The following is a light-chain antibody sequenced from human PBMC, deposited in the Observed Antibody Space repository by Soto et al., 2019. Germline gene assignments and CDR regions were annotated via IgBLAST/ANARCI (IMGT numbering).Light chain of an antibody. J-gene: IGKJ4*01. Sequence: EIVMTHSPTSLPVSLKESATLSSRASQNLNNNLAWYQQKTSQAPRLLTHGASTRASGIPGTFSGSGSGTEFTLTISSLQSEDFAVYNCQQYLSWPLTFGGGTKV. CDR1: QNLNNN. V-gene: IGKV3-15*01. CDR3: QQYLSWPLT. CDR2: GAS.